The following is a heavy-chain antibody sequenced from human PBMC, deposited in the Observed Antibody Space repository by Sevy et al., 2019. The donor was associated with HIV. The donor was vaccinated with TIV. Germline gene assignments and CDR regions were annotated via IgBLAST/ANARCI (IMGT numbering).Heavy chain of an antibody. CDR3: AKELLPMIDTHDAFDI. Sequence: GGSLRLSCAASGFTFDDYAMHWVRQAPGKGLEWVSGISWNSGSIGYADSVKGRFTISRDNAKNSLYLQMNSLRAEDTALYYCAKELLPMIDTHDAFDIWGQWTMVTVSS. V-gene: IGHV3-9*01. CDR1: GFTFDDYA. J-gene: IGHJ3*02. D-gene: IGHD3-22*01. CDR2: ISWNSGSI.